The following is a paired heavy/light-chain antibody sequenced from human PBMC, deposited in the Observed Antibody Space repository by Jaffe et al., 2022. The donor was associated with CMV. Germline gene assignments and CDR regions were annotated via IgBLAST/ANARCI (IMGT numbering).Heavy chain of an antibody. D-gene: IGHD7-27*01. CDR2: IWHDGSNT. CDR3: ARDLTGGYDPLGMDV. J-gene: IGHJ6*02. V-gene: IGHV3-33*01. Sequence: QEQLVESGGGVVQPGKSLSLSCAASGFTFSNYGMHWVRQAPGKGWQWVAVIWHDGSNTYYADSVKGRFTISRDNYMNTLYLEMNGLRAEDTAVYYCARDLTGGYDPLGMDVWGQGATVTVSS. CDR1: GFTFSNYG.
Light chain of an antibody. CDR1: QGIRND. CDR2: AAS. CDR3: LQHNSYPLT. Sequence: DIQMTQSPSSLSASVGDRVTITCRASQGIRNDLGWYQQKPGKAPKRLIYAASTLQSGVPSRFSGSGSGTEFTLTISSLQPEDFATYYCLQHNSYPLTFGQGTKVDI. V-gene: IGKV1-17*01. J-gene: IGKJ1*01.